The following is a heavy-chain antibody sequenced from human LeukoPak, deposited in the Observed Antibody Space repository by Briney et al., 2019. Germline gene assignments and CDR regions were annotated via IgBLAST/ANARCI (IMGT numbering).Heavy chain of an antibody. CDR1: GGTFSSYA. CDR2: IIPIFGTA. D-gene: IGHD3-3*01. J-gene: IGHJ4*02. Sequence: ASVKVSCKASGGTFSSYAISWVRQAPGQGLEWMGGIIPIFGTANYAQKFQGRVTNTADESTSTAYMELSSLRSEDTAVYYCAGTYYDFWSGYCRFDYWGQGTLVTVSS. V-gene: IGHV1-69*13. CDR3: AGTYYDFWSGYCRFDY.